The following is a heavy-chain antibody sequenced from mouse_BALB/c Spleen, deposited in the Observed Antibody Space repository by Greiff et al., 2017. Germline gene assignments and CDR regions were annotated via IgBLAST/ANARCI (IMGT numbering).Heavy chain of an antibody. CDR2: ISYSGST. CDR3: ARWGDYYGSPFDY. Sequence: EVQLVESGPGLVKPSQSLSLTCTVTGYSITSDYAWNWIRQFPGNKLEWMGYISYSGSTSYNPSLKSRISITRDTSKNQFFLQLNSVTTEDTATYYCARWGDYYGSPFDYWGQGTTLTVSS. CDR1: GYSITSDYA. J-gene: IGHJ2*01. D-gene: IGHD1-1*01. V-gene: IGHV3-2*02.